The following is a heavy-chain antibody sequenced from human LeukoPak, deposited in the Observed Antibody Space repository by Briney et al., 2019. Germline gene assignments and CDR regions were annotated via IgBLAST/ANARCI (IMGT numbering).Heavy chain of an antibody. V-gene: IGHV3-23*01. CDR2: ISGSDGST. D-gene: IGHD3-3*01. J-gene: IGHJ4*02. CDR1: GFTFSSYA. Sequence: GGSLRLSCAASGFTFSSYAVSWVRQAPGKGLEWVSAISGSDGSTYYADSVKGRFTISRDNSKNTLYLQMNSLRAEDTAVYYCAKAGFGVVTDDYWGQGTLVTVSS. CDR3: AKAGFGVVTDDY.